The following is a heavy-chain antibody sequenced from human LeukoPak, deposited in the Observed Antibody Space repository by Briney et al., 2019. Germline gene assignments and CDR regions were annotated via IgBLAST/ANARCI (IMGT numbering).Heavy chain of an antibody. V-gene: IGHV4-34*01. CDR1: GGSFSDYY. CDR3: ATIRTVTGNDY. Sequence: SETLSLTCAVYGGSFSDYYWSWIRQPPGKGLEWIGEINHSGSTNYNPSLKSRVTISVDTSKNQFSLKLSSVTAADTAVYYCATIRTVTGNDYWGQGTLVTVSS. J-gene: IGHJ4*02. CDR2: INHSGST. D-gene: IGHD4-17*01.